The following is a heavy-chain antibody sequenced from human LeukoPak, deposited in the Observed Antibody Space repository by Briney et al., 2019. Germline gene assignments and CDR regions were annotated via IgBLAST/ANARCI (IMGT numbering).Heavy chain of an antibody. D-gene: IGHD1-26*01. J-gene: IGHJ4*02. Sequence: GGSLRPSCAASGLIVSSHYMSWVRQAPGKGLEWVSVIYNDGSAFYADSVKGRFTISRDNSKNTLYLQMNSLRAEDTAVYYCAKMGMEWELQYYFDYWGQGTLVTVSS. V-gene: IGHV3-53*01. CDR3: AKMGMEWELQYYFDY. CDR1: GLIVSSHY. CDR2: IYNDGSA.